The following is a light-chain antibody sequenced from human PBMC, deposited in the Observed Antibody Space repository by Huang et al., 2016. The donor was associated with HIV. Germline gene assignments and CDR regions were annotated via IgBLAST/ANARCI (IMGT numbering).Light chain of an antibody. Sequence: EIVLTQSPGTLSLSPGERATLSCRASQSVSSTYLAWYQQKSGQAPGLLIYGATNRATGSPDRFSGSGSGTDFTLTISRLEPEDFAVYYCQQYVSSPRTFGQGTKVEIK. V-gene: IGKV3-20*01. CDR2: GAT. J-gene: IGKJ1*01. CDR1: QSVSSTY. CDR3: QQYVSSPRT.